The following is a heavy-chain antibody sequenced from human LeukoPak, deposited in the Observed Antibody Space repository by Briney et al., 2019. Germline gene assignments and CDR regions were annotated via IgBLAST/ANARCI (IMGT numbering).Heavy chain of an antibody. CDR2: IWYDGSNK. CDR3: ARGSLLWFGELAPFDP. V-gene: IGHV3-33*01. J-gene: IGHJ5*02. CDR1: GFTFSSYG. Sequence: GGSLRLSCAASGFTFSSYGMHWVRRAPGKGLEWVAVIWYDGSNKYYADSVKGRFTISRDNSKNTLYLQMNSLRAEDTAVYYCARGSLLWFGELAPFDPWGQGTLVTVSS. D-gene: IGHD3-10*01.